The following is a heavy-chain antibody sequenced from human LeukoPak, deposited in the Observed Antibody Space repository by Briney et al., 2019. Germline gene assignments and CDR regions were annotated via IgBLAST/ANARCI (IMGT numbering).Heavy chain of an antibody. D-gene: IGHD6-6*01. Sequence: ASVKVSCKASGYTFTGYYMHWVRQAPGQGLEWMGWINPNSGGTNYAQKFQGRVTMTRDTSISTAYMELSRLRSDGTAVYYCARENVYSSSSGSNWFDPWGQGTLVTVSS. CDR1: GYTFTGYY. V-gene: IGHV1-2*02. J-gene: IGHJ5*02. CDR2: INPNSGGT. CDR3: ARENVYSSSSGSNWFDP.